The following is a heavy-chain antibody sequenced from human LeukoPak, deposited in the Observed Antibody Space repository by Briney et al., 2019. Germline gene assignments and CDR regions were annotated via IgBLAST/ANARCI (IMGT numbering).Heavy chain of an antibody. Sequence: MSSETLSLTCTVSGGSMNHYYWSWVRQPPGKGLEWIGYIYYTGSTDYNPSLKSRVTISVDTSKNQFSLKLSSVTAADTALYYCARDGRISPYYGMDVWGQGTTVTVSS. CDR1: GGSMNHYY. V-gene: IGHV4-59*01. CDR2: IYYTGST. J-gene: IGHJ6*02. D-gene: IGHD1-26*01. CDR3: ARDGRISPYYGMDV.